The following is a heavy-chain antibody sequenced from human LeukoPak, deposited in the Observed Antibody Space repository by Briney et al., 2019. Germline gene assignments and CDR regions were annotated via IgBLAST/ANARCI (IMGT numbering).Heavy chain of an antibody. V-gene: IGHV5-51*01. D-gene: IGHD3-22*01. CDR1: GSSFTSYW. J-gene: IGHJ4*01. CDR2: IYPGDSDT. CDR3: ARELFIYDSSAYYGVQFDY. Sequence: GESLKISCKGSGSSFTSYWIGWVRQMPGKGLEWMGIIYPGDSDTRYSPSFQGQVTISADKSISTAYLQWSSLKASNTAMYYCARELFIYDSSAYYGVQFDYWGDGTLVTASS.